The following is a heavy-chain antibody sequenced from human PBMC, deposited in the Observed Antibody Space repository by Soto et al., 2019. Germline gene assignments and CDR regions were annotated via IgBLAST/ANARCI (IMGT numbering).Heavy chain of an antibody. CDR1: GGSFSGYY. Sequence: SETLSLTCAVYGGSFSGYYWSWIRQPPGKGLEWIGEINHSGSTNYNPSLKSRVTISVDTSKNQFSLKLSSVTAADTAVYYCARGRYGYPDYWGQGTLVTVSS. V-gene: IGHV4-34*01. CDR3: ARGRYGYPDY. CDR2: INHSGST. J-gene: IGHJ4*02. D-gene: IGHD4-17*01.